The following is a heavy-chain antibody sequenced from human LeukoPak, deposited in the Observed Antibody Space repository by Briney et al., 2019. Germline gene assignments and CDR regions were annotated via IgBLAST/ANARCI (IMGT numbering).Heavy chain of an antibody. D-gene: IGHD4-23*01. V-gene: IGHV3-9*01. CDR3: AKDKDGGFDY. CDR2: ISWSSGSI. CDR1: GFTFDDYA. Sequence: PGRSLRLSCAASGFTFDDYAMHWVRQAPGKGLEWVSGISWSSGSIGYADSMKGRFTISRDNAKNSLYLQMNSLRAEDTALYYCAKDKDGGFDYWGQGTLVTVSS. J-gene: IGHJ4*02.